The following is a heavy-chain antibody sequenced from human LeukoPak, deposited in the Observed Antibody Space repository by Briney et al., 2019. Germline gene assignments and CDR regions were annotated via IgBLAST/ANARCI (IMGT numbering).Heavy chain of an antibody. V-gene: IGHV3-23*01. CDR3: SKNPYSDGSHWFDP. CDR2: VSYNDVNT. J-gene: IGHJ5*02. D-gene: IGHD5-18*01. Sequence: GRSLRPSRSPARSTFSSHAMSWVRQPPGEGLEWVSTVSYNDVNTYYADSVKGRLFIPRDNSRHTLYMQMNSLRAEDTAIYYCSKNPYSDGSHWFDPWGQRTLVTVSS. CDR1: RSTFSSHA.